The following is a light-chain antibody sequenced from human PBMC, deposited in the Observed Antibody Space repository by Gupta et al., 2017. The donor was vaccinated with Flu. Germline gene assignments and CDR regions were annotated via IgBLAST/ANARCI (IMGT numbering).Light chain of an antibody. V-gene: IGLV1-51*01. Sequence: QSVLTQPPSVSAAPGQKVTISCSGSSSNIGANYVSWYQQLPGTAPKLLIYDNDKRHSGRPDRFSGSKSGTSATLGITGLQTGDEADYYCGTWDNSLDGSRVFGGGTKLTVL. CDR3: GTWDNSLDGSRV. J-gene: IGLJ3*02. CDR2: DND. CDR1: SSNIGANY.